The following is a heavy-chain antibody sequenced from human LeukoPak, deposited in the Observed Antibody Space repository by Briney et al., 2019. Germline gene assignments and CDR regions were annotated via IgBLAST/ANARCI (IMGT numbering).Heavy chain of an antibody. Sequence: GGSLRLSCAASGFTVSSNYMSWVRQAPGKGLEWVSVIYSGGSTYYADSVKGRFTISRYNSKNTLYLQMNSLRAEDTAVYYCARAGDENYSYYYYGMDVWGQGTTVTVSS. D-gene: IGHD1-7*01. CDR2: IYSGGST. V-gene: IGHV3-53*04. CDR3: ARAGDENYSYYYYGMDV. J-gene: IGHJ6*02. CDR1: GFTVSSNY.